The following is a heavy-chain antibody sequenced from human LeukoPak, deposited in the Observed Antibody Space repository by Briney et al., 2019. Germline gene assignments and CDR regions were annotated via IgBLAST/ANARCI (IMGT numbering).Heavy chain of an antibody. CDR3: ARDHNYAFDN. D-gene: IGHD4-11*01. J-gene: IGHJ4*02. V-gene: IGHV3-48*04. CDR1: GFTFSDYS. CDR2: IGISSGNT. Sequence: GGSLRLSCAASGFTFSDYSMNWVRQAPGKGLEWISYIGISSGNTKYADSVKGRFTISGDNAKSSLYLQMNSLRVEDTAVYYCARDHNYAFDNWGQGALVTVSS.